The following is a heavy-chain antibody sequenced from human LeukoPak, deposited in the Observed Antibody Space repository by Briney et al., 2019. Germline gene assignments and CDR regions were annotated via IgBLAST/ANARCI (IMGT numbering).Heavy chain of an antibody. J-gene: IGHJ4*02. D-gene: IGHD5-24*01. CDR3: VRGRDRDRRYFDY. V-gene: IGHV1-2*02. CDR2: INSNSGDP. CDR1: GYIFTAYY. Sequence: GASVKVSCKASGYIFTAYYLHWVRQAPGQGLEWMGWINSNSGDPNYAQNFQGRVTTSRDTSISTAYMELSSLRSDDKAVYYCVRGRDRDRRYFDYWGQGTLVTVSS.